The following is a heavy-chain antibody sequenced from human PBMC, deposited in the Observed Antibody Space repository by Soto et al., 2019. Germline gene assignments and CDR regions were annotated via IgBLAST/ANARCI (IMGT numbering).Heavy chain of an antibody. D-gene: IGHD3-16*01. CDR3: AKVGLAMADPYDFDY. J-gene: IGHJ4*02. CDR2: ISGRGGST. CDR1: GFTFSSYA. V-gene: IGHV3-23*01. Sequence: EVQLLESGGGFLQPGGSLRLSCAASGFTFSSYAMSWVRQAPGKGLQWVSGISGRGGSTFYADSVRGRFTISRDNTNNTLYLQMNSLRAEDTALYYCAKVGLAMADPYDFDYWGQGSLVTVSP.